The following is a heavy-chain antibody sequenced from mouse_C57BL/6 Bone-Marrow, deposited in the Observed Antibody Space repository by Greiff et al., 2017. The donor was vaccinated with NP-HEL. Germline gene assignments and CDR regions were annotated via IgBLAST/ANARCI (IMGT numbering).Heavy chain of an antibody. CDR3: AKPPYDYGSSYGWYFDV. D-gene: IGHD1-1*01. V-gene: IGHV14-2*01. Sequence: EVQGVESGAELVKPGASVKLSCTASGFNIKDYYMHWVKQRTEQGLAWIGRFDPEDGETKYAPKFQGEATITADPSSNQAYLQLSSLTSEDTAVYYCAKPPYDYGSSYGWYFDVWGTGTTVTVSS. CDR1: GFNIKDYY. J-gene: IGHJ1*03. CDR2: FDPEDGET.